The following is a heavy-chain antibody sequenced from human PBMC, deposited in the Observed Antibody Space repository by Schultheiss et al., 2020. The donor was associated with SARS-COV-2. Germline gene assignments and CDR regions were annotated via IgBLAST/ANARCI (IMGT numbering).Heavy chain of an antibody. CDR1: GGSISSGGYY. CDR3: AGGNSGY. CDR2: IYYSGST. V-gene: IGHV4-30-4*08. D-gene: IGHD4-23*01. J-gene: IGHJ4*02. Sequence: LRLSCTVSGGSISSGGYYWSWIRQHPGKGLEWIGYIYYSGSTNYNPSLKSRVTMSVDTSKNQFSLKLSSVTAADTAVYYCAGGNSGYWGQGALVTVSS.